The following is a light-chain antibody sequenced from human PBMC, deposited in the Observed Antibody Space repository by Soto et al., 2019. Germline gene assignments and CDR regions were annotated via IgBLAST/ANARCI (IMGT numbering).Light chain of an antibody. J-gene: IGKJ4*01. CDR2: GAS. CDR3: QQYGSSPLT. V-gene: IGKV3-20*01. CDR1: QSVSSSY. Sequence: EIVLTQFPGTLSLSPGERATLSCRASQSVSSSYLAWYRQKPGQAPRLLIYGASSRATGVPDRFSGSGSGTDFTLTISRLEPEDFAVYYCQQYGSSPLTFGGGTKVDIK.